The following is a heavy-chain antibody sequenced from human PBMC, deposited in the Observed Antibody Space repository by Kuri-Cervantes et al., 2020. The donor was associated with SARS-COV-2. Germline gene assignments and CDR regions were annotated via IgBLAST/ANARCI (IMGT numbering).Heavy chain of an antibody. D-gene: IGHD2-2*01. CDR2: ISWDGGST. V-gene: IGHV3-43D*03. CDR1: GFTFSNAW. Sequence: GESLKISCAASGFTFSNAWMSWVRQAPGKGLEWVSLISWDGGSTYYADSVKGRFTISRDNSKNSLYLQMNSLRAEDTALYYCAKEDGYCSSTSCPGGAFDIWGQGTMVTVSS. J-gene: IGHJ3*02. CDR3: AKEDGYCSSTSCPGGAFDI.